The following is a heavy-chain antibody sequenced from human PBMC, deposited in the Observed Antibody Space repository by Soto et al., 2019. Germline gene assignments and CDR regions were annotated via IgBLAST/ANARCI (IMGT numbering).Heavy chain of an antibody. CDR3: ARDFSGPMDY. CDR1: GYTFTNYY. D-gene: IGHD3-10*01. J-gene: IGHJ4*02. V-gene: IGHV1-46*01. CDR2: IYPSGGST. Sequence: ASVKVSCKASGYTFTNYYMHWVRQAPGQGLEWMGIIYPSGGSTRNAQKSQGRVTMTRDTSTSTVYMELSSLRSEDTAVYYCARDFSGPMDYWGRGTLVTVSS.